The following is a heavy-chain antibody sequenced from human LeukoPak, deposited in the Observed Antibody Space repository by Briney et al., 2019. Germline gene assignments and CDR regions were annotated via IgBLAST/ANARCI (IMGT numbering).Heavy chain of an antibody. V-gene: IGHV3-30*02. CDR3: AKADNKLVGDADSSGWYIFY. CDR1: GFTFSSYG. J-gene: IGHJ4*02. CDR2: IRYDGSNK. D-gene: IGHD6-19*01. Sequence: GGSLRLSCAASGFTFSSYGMHWVRQAPGKGLEWVAFIRYDGSNKYYADSVKGRFTISRDNSKNTLYLQMNSLRAEDTAVYYCAKADNKLVGDADSSGWYIFYWGQGTLVTVSS.